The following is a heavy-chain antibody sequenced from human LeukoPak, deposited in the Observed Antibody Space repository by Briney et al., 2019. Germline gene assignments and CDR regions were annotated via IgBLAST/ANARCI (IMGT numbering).Heavy chain of an antibody. CDR3: ARDVGEMLQPGQEDY. CDR1: VYAFTAYY. Sequence: ASVKVSCKTSVYAFTAYYIHWVRQAPGHGLEWVGRLNPNNGATNFAQNFQDRVTMTRDMSITTVYMELSRLTSDDTAVYYCARDVGEMLQPGQEDYWGQGTLVTVSS. D-gene: IGHD1-1*01. V-gene: IGHV1-2*06. CDR2: LNPNNGAT. J-gene: IGHJ4*02.